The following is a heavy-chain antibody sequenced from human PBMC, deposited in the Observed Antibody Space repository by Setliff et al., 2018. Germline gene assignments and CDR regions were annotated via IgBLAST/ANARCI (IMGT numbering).Heavy chain of an antibody. D-gene: IGHD6-6*01. CDR3: ARDLYSSSSGGFYYYYYMDV. Sequence: SETLSLTCTVSGGSISSGSYYWSWIRQPAGKGLEWIGHIYSSGSTNYNPSLKSRVTIAVDRSKNQFSLKLSSVIAAATAVYYCARDLYSSSSGGFYYYYYMDVWGKGTTVTVSS. CDR2: IYSSGST. J-gene: IGHJ6*03. V-gene: IGHV4-61*09. CDR1: GGSISSGSYY.